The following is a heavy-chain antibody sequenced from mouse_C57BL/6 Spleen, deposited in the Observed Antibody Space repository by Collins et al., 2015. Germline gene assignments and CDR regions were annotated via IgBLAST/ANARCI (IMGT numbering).Heavy chain of an antibody. CDR3: ARGPYDGYSWFAY. J-gene: IGHJ3*01. CDR2: INPSNGGT. V-gene: IGHV1-53*01. D-gene: IGHD2-3*01. Sequence: QVQLQQPGTELVKPGASVKMSCKASGYTFTNYWMHWVKQRPGQGLEWIGNINPSNGGTNYNEKFKTKATLTVDKSSSTAYMQLSSLTSEDSAVYYCARGPYDGYSWFAYWGHGTLVTVSA. CDR1: GYTFTNYW.